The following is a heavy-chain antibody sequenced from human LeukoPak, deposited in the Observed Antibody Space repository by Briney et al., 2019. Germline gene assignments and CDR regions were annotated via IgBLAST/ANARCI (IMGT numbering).Heavy chain of an antibody. CDR3: TSCSGGSCYSLDY. V-gene: IGHV3-49*04. J-gene: IGHJ4*02. D-gene: IGHD2-15*01. Sequence: PGRSLRLSCTASGSTFGDYAMSWVRQAPGKGLEWVGFIRSKAYGGTTEYAASVKGRFTISRDDSKSIAYLQMNSLKTEDTAVYYCTSCSGGSCYSLDYWGQGTLVTVSS. CDR2: IRSKAYGGTT. CDR1: GSTFGDYA.